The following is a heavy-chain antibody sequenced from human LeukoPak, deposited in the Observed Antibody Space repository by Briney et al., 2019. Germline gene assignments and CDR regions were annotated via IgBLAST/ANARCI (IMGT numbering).Heavy chain of an antibody. CDR1: GFTFSSYA. D-gene: IGHD3-10*01. CDR3: ARDRIYGSGSDHFDY. J-gene: IGHJ4*02. CDR2: IGGSGGST. V-gene: IGHV3-23*01. Sequence: GGSLRLSCAASGFTFSSYAMSWVRQAPGKGLEWVSVIGGSGGSTYYADSVTGRFTISRDNSKNTLYLQMNSLRAEDTAVYYCARDRIYGSGSDHFDYWGQGTLVTVSS.